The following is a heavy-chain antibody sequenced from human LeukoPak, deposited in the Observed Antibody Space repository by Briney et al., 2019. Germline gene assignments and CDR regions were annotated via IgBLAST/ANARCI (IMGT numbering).Heavy chain of an antibody. CDR1: GGSISSGDYY. Sequence: SETLSLTCTVSGGSISSGDYYWSWIRQPPGKGLEWIGYIYYSGSTYYNPSLESRVTISVDTSKNQFSLKLSSVTAADTAVYYCARDGQYCSTTSCCDWFDPWGQGTLVTVSS. V-gene: IGHV4-30-4*01. CDR2: IYYSGST. J-gene: IGHJ5*02. CDR3: ARDGQYCSTTSCCDWFDP. D-gene: IGHD2-2*01.